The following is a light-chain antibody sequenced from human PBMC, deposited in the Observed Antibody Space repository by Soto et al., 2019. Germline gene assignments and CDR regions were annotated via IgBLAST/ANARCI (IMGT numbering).Light chain of an antibody. CDR1: DSNIGINY. CDR2: DNN. Sequence: QSVLTQPPSVSAAPGQRVSISCSGSDSNIGINYISWYRQVPGTAPKVVIYDNNKRPSWIPDRFSASKSGTSSTLAITGLRTGDEAFYYCGTWDSSLTSWVFGGGTKVTVL. J-gene: IGLJ3*02. V-gene: IGLV1-51*01. CDR3: GTWDSSLTSWV.